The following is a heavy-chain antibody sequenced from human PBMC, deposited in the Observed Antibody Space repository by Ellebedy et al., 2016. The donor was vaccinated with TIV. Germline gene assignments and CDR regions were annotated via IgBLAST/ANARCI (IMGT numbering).Heavy chain of an antibody. CDR3: ARDLIVAVAGMDY. D-gene: IGHD6-19*01. Sequence: ASVKVSCXASGYTFTSYAMHWVRQAPGQRLEWMGWINAGNGNTKYSQKFQGRVTITADKSTSTAYMELSSLRSEDTAVYYCARDLIVAVAGMDYWGQGTLVTVSS. J-gene: IGHJ4*02. CDR1: GYTFTSYA. V-gene: IGHV1-3*01. CDR2: INAGNGNT.